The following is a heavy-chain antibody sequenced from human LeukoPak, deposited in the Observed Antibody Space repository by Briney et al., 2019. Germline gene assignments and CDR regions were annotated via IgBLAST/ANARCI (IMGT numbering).Heavy chain of an antibody. CDR3: ARDLVVAGTGFGY. D-gene: IGHD6-19*01. J-gene: IGHJ4*02. V-gene: IGHV3-20*04. CDR1: GFTFDNYG. Sequence: PGGSLRLSCAASGFTFDNYGMSWVRQAPGKGLEWVSGINWKGGTTGYVDSVKGRFTISRDNAKTSLYLQMNSLRAEDTALYYCARDLVVAGTGFGYWGQGTLVTVSS. CDR2: INWKGGTT.